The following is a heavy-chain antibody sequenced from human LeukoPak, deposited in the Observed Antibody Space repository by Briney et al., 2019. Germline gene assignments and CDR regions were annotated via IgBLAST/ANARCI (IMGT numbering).Heavy chain of an antibody. V-gene: IGHV3-23*01. CDR1: GFTFSSYA. Sequence: GGSLRLSCAASGFTFSSYAMSWVRQAPGKGLEWVSAISGSGGSTYYADPVKGRFTISRDNSKNTLYLQMNSLRAEDTAVYYCAKDRHYYDSSGYYSFDYWGQGTLVTVSS. J-gene: IGHJ4*02. CDR2: ISGSGGST. CDR3: AKDRHYYDSSGYYSFDY. D-gene: IGHD3-22*01.